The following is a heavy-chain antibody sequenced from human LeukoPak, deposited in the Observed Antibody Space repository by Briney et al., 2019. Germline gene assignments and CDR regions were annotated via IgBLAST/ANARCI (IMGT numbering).Heavy chain of an antibody. D-gene: IGHD6-13*01. CDR1: GYTFTSYD. CDR2: MNPNSGNT. Sequence: ASVKVSCKASGYTFTSYDINWVRQATGQGLEWMGWMNPNSGNTGYAQKFQGRVTMTRNTSISTAYMELSSLRSEDTAVYYCARGTVCGSGGKCSGSWYYDYWGQGTLVTVSS. J-gene: IGHJ4*02. V-gene: IGHV1-8*01. CDR3: ARGTVCGSGGKCSGSWYYDY.